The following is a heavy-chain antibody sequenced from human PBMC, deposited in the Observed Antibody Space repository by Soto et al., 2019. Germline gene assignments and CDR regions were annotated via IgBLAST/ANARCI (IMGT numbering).Heavy chain of an antibody. J-gene: IGHJ5*02. Sequence: GESLKISCKGSGYSFTSYWIGWVRQMPGKGLEWMGIIYPGDSDTRYSPSFQGQVTISADKSNSTAYLQWSSLKASDPAMYYCARRQEGNYYDSSGYYYTLVDNWFDPWGQGTLVTVSS. D-gene: IGHD3-22*01. V-gene: IGHV5-51*01. CDR1: GYSFTSYW. CDR2: IYPGDSDT. CDR3: ARRQEGNYYDSSGYYYTLVDNWFDP.